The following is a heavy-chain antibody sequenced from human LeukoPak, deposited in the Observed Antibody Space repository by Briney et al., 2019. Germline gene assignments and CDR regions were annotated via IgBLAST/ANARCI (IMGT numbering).Heavy chain of an antibody. CDR1: GGSISSSHW. J-gene: IGHJ6*03. D-gene: IGHD3-16*01. CDR3: ARETSQKGAHYMDV. CDR2: IYYSGYT. V-gene: IGHV4-4*02. Sequence: SGTLSLTCAVSGGSISSSHWWSWIRQPPGKGLEWIGDIYYSGYTNYNPSLKSRVTISVDMSKNQFSLKLSSVTAADTAVYYCARETSQKGAHYMDVWGKGTTVTISS.